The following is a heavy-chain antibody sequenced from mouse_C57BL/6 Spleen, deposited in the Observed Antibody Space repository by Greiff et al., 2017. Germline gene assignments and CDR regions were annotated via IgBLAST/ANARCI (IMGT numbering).Heavy chain of an antibody. CDR1: GYAFSSSW. CDR2: IYPGDGDT. CDR3: ARGYSNWYFDV. Sequence: VKVVESGAELVKPGASVKISCKASGYAFSSSWMNWVKQRPGKGLEWIGQIYPGDGDTNYNGKFKGKATLTADKSSSTAYMQLSSLTSKDSAVDFCARGYSNWYFDVWGTGTTVTVSS. D-gene: IGHD2-5*01. J-gene: IGHJ1*03. V-gene: IGHV1-80*01.